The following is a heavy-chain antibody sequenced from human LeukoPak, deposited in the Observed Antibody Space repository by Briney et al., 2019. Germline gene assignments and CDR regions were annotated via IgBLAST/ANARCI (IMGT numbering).Heavy chain of an antibody. CDR1: GGSISSSSYY. D-gene: IGHD3-9*01. Sequence: SETLSLTCTVSGGSISSSSYYWGWIRQPPGKGLEWIGSINYSGSTYFNPSRKSRVTISVDTSKNQFSLKLSSVTVADTVFQSGASIRDFDWAWKGTLDYWGQGTLVTVSS. V-gene: IGHV4-39*01. J-gene: IGHJ4*02. CDR3: ASIRDFDWAWKGTLDY. CDR2: INYSGST.